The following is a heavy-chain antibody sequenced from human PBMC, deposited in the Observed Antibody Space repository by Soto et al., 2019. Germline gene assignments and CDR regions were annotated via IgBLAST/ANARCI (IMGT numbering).Heavy chain of an antibody. V-gene: IGHV3-66*01. CDR2: IYSGGST. CDR3: AREAIFGVVISSGCAFDI. D-gene: IGHD3-3*01. J-gene: IGHJ3*02. CDR1: GFTVSSNY. Sequence: GVLRLSCAASGFTVSSNYMSWVRQAPGKGLEWVSVIYSGGSTYYADSVKGRFTISRDNSKNTLYLQMNSLRAEDTAVYYCAREAIFGVVISSGCAFDIWGQGTMVTVSS.